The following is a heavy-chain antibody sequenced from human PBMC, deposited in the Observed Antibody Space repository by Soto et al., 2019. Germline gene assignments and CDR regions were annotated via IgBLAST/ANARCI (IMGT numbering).Heavy chain of an antibody. V-gene: IGHV3-74*01. J-gene: IGHJ4*02. CDR2: INSDGSST. CDR3: VRTSLVVAAATREDY. Sequence: EVQLVESGGGLVQPGGSRRLSCAASGFTFSSYWMHWVRQAPGKGLVWVSRINSDGSSTSYADSVKGRFTISRDNAKNTLYLQMNSVRAEDTAVYYCVRTSLVVAAATREDYWGQGTLVTVSS. D-gene: IGHD2-15*01. CDR1: GFTFSSYW.